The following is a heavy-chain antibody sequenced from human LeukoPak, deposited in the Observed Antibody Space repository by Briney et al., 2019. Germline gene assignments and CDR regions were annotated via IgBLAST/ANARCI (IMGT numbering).Heavy chain of an antibody. CDR3: AKERDYGPADY. Sequence: GGSLRLSCAASGFIFNKHAMSWVRQAPGKGLEWVSGLSGSGGSTDYADSVKGRFTVSRDNSKNTLFLQMNSPRAEDTAIYYCAKERDYGPADYWGQGALVTVSS. J-gene: IGHJ4*02. CDR2: LSGSGGST. V-gene: IGHV3-23*01. CDR1: GFIFNKHA. D-gene: IGHD4/OR15-4a*01.